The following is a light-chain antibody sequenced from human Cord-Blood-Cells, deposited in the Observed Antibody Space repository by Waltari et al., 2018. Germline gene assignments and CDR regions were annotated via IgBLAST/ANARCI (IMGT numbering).Light chain of an antibody. CDR1: SSDVGGYNY. J-gene: IGLJ3*02. CDR2: DVS. V-gene: IGLV2-14*01. Sequence: QSALTPPASVSGSPGQPSTISSTATSSDVGGYNYVSWYQQHPGKAPKIMIYDVSNRPSGVSNRVSGSKSGNTASLTISGLQAEDEADYYCSSYTSSSTWVFGGGTKLTVL. CDR3: SSYTSSSTWV.